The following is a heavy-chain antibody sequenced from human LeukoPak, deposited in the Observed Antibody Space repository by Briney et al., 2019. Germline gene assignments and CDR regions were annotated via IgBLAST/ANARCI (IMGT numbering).Heavy chain of an antibody. D-gene: IGHD2-15*01. CDR3: AGRCSGGSCYSGYYGMDV. J-gene: IGHJ6*02. V-gene: IGHV1-69*04. CDR2: IIPILGIA. CDR1: GGTFSSYA. Sequence: ASVKVSCKASGGTFSSYAISWVRQAPGQGLEWMGRIIPILGIANYAQKFQGRVTITADKSTSTAYMELSSLRSEDTAVYYCAGRCSGGSCYSGYYGMDVWGQGTTVTVSS.